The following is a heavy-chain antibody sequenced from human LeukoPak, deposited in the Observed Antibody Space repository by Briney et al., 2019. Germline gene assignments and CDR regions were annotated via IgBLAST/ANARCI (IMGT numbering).Heavy chain of an antibody. CDR2: ISHDGSNK. CDR3: AKDARHSFYGMDV. J-gene: IGHJ6*02. Sequence: GGSLRLSCAASGFIFSNYGMHWVRQAPGKRLEWVTLISHDGSNKYYADSVKGRFTIPRDNSKNTLYLQMNSLRAEDTAIYYCAKDARHSFYGMDVWGQGTTVTVSS. V-gene: IGHV3-30*18. CDR1: GFIFSNYG. D-gene: IGHD5-18*01.